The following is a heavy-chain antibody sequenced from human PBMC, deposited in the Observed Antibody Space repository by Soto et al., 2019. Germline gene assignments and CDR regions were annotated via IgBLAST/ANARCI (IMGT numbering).Heavy chain of an antibody. CDR2: IIPIFGTA. Sequence: SVKVSCKASGGTFSSYAISWVRQAPGQGLEWMGGIIPIFGTANYAQKFRGRVTITADESTSTAYMELSSLRSEDTAVYYCATSGISYYYGMDVWGQGTTVTVSS. D-gene: IGHD2-21*01. CDR1: GGTFSSYA. J-gene: IGHJ6*02. V-gene: IGHV1-69*13. CDR3: ATSGISYYYGMDV.